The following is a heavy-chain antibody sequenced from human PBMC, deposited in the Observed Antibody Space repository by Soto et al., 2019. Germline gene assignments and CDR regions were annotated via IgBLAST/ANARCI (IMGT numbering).Heavy chain of an antibody. CDR1: GVSIRSGAYY. Sequence: QVQLQESGPGLVKPSQTLSLTCTVSGVSIRSGAYYWSWIRQHPGKDLEWIGYIFYSGSTYYNPSLKTRVTISVDTSKNQFSLKLTSVTAADTAVYYCARLEDRTIGLDPWGQGTLVTVSS. V-gene: IGHV4-31*03. CDR3: ARLEDRTIGLDP. J-gene: IGHJ5*02. D-gene: IGHD3-16*01. CDR2: IFYSGST.